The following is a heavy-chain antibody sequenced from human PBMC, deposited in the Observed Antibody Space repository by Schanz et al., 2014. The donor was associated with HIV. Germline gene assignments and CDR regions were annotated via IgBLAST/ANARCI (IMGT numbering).Heavy chain of an antibody. CDR2: ISWNSGSI. J-gene: IGHJ4*02. V-gene: IGHV3-9*01. D-gene: IGHD3-3*01. CDR1: GFFLDDYA. Sequence: EVQLVESGGGLVQPGRSLRLSCATSGFFLDDYAMHWVRQAPGKGLEWVSGISWNSGSIGYAESVKGRFTISRDNAKNSLYLQMNSLRPEDTAVYYCAKASESIFGVEGLDFWGQGTLVIVSS. CDR3: AKASESIFGVEGLDF.